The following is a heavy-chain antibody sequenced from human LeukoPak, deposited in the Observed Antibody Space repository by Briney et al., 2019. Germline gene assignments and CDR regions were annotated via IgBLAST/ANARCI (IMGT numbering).Heavy chain of an antibody. CDR1: GFTFSSYA. D-gene: IGHD1-26*01. V-gene: IGHV3-30*04. Sequence: AGGSLRLNCAASGFTFSSYAMHWVRQAPGKGLEWVAVMSYDGSNKYYADSVKGRFTISRDNSKNTLYLQMNSLRAEDTAVYYCARGHGSYYYSASHYWGQGTLVTVSS. J-gene: IGHJ4*02. CDR2: MSYDGSNK. CDR3: ARGHGSYYYSASHY.